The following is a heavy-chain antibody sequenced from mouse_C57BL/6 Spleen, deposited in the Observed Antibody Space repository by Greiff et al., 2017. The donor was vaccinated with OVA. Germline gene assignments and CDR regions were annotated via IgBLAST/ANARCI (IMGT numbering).Heavy chain of an antibody. CDR2: ISDGGSYT. CDR3: ARGGWDGYYFDY. D-gene: IGHD4-1*01. CDR1: GFTFGSYA. Sequence: EVHLVESGGGLVKPGGSLKLPCAASGFTFGSYAMSWVRQTPEKRRGWVATISDGGSYTDYPDNGKGRFTISRDNAKNNLYLQMSHLKAEDTAMYYCARGGWDGYYFDYWGQGTTLTVSS. J-gene: IGHJ2*01. V-gene: IGHV5-4*01.